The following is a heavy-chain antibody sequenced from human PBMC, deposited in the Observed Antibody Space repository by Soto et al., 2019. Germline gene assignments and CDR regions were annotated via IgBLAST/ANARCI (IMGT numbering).Heavy chain of an antibody. Sequence: QVQLQESGPGLVKPSETLSLTCSVSGASISDFFCIWIRQTPGKGLEWIGDIHYSGGSKYNSPLKSRVTMSVDMSKDQCSLKLKSVTAADMAVYYCARSRWVEGGGPLDPWGQGTLVTVSS. CDR3: ARSRWVEGGGPLDP. D-gene: IGHD1-1*01. CDR2: IHYSGGS. J-gene: IGHJ5*02. CDR1: GASISDFF. V-gene: IGHV4-59*01.